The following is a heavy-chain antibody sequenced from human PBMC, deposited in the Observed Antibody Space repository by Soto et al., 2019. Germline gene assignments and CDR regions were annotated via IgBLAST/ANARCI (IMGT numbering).Heavy chain of an antibody. CDR3: ARSVGAKYDILTGYYYYYYMDV. V-gene: IGHV1-18*01. J-gene: IGHJ6*03. CDR2: ISAYNGNT. CDR1: GYTFTIYG. Sequence: QVQLVQSGAEVKKPGASVKVSCKASGYTFTIYGIIWVRQAPAQGLEWMGWISAYNGNTKYAQKLQGRVTMTTDTSTSTAYMELRSLRSDDTAVYYCARSVGAKYDILTGYYYYYYMDVWGKGTTVTVSS. D-gene: IGHD3-9*01.